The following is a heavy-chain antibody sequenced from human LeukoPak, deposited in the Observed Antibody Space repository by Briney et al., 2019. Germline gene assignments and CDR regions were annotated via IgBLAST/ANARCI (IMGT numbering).Heavy chain of an antibody. D-gene: IGHD3-22*01. J-gene: IGHJ4*02. Sequence: GGSLRLSCAASGFTFSSYSMNWVRQAPGKGLEWVSSISSSSSYIYYADSVKGRFTISRDNAKNSLYLQMNSLRAEDTTVYFCARDRPYYYDGSGYYYTLDYWGQGTPVTVSS. CDR3: ARDRPYYYDGSGYYYTLDY. CDR1: GFTFSSYS. CDR2: ISSSSSYI. V-gene: IGHV3-21*01.